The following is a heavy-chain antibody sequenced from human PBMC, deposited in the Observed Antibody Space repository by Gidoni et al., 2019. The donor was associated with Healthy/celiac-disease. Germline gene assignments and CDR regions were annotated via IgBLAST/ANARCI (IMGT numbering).Heavy chain of an antibody. Sequence: QVQLVQSGAEGKKPGASVKVSCKASGYTCTSYDINWVRQATGQGLEWMGWMNPNSGNTGYAQKFQGSVTMTRNTSISTAYMELSSLRSEDTAVYYCARLKEISGYDLGRTFDPWGQGTLVTVSS. CDR2: MNPNSGNT. V-gene: IGHV1-8*01. J-gene: IGHJ5*02. CDR1: GYTCTSYD. CDR3: ARLKEISGYDLGRTFDP. D-gene: IGHD5-12*01.